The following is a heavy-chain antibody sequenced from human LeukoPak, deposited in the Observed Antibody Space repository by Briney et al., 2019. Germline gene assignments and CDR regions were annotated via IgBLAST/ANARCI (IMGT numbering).Heavy chain of an antibody. Sequence: SETLSLTCAVYGGSFSGYFWSWIRQAPGRGLEWVGEISHKGTINYNPSLKSRVTISADTSKNQFSLKLSSVTAADTAVYYCARERIAAAGTPLHYWGQGTLVTVSS. CDR1: GGSFSGYF. CDR2: ISHKGTI. V-gene: IGHV4-34*01. CDR3: ARERIAAAGTPLHY. D-gene: IGHD6-13*01. J-gene: IGHJ4*02.